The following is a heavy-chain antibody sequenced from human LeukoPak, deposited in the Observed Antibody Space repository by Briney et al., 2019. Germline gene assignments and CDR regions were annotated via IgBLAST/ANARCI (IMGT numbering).Heavy chain of an antibody. V-gene: IGHV1-69*01. CDR3: ASQLNSVVAAFEYFQH. CDR2: IIPTFGTA. D-gene: IGHD2-15*01. CDR1: GGTFSSYA. Sequence: SVKVSCKASGGTFSSYAISWVRQAPGQGLEWMGGIIPTFGTANYAQKFQGRVTITADESTSTAYMELSSLRSEDTAVYYCASQLNSVVAAFEYFQHWGQGTLVTVSS. J-gene: IGHJ1*01.